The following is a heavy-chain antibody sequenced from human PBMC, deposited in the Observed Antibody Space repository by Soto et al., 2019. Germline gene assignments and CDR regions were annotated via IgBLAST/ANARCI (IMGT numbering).Heavy chain of an antibody. CDR3: ASLEWESTGYADY. CDR2: IKRDGSEK. CDR1: GFTFGSNW. J-gene: IGHJ4*02. V-gene: IGHV3-7*03. D-gene: IGHD3-3*01. Sequence: EVQLVESGGGLVQPGGSLRLSCAASGFTFGSNWMSWVRQAPGKGLEWVANIKRDGSEKYYVDSVKGRFTISRANAKNTLYLQMTSLRADYTAVYYCASLEWESTGYADYWGQGTLVTVSS.